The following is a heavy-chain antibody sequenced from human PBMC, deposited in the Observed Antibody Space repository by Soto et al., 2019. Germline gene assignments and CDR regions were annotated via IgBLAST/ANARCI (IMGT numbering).Heavy chain of an antibody. CDR1: GGSISSSNW. CDR2: IYHSGST. J-gene: IGHJ4*02. D-gene: IGHD6-13*01. Sequence: QVQLQESGPGLVKPSGTLSLTCAVSGGSISSSNWWSWVRQPPGKGLEWIGEIYHSGSTNYNPSLKSRVIMSVDKSKNQFSLNLSSVTAADTAVYYCAREETMWQQPRGFDYWGQGTLVTVSS. CDR3: AREETMWQQPRGFDY. V-gene: IGHV4-4*02.